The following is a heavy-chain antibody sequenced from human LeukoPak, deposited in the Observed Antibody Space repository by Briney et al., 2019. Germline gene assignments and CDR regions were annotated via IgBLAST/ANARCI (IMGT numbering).Heavy chain of an antibody. CDR3: ARQEYGPAALFDC. V-gene: IGHV3-33*08. J-gene: IGHJ4*02. CDR2: IWSDGSSI. D-gene: IGHD2/OR15-2a*01. CDR1: GFTFSSYG. Sequence: PGVSLRLSCAASGFTFSSYGMHWVRQAPGKGLEWVALIWSDGSSIHYADSVKGRFTISRDNSKNTLYLQMNSLRAEDTAIYYCARQEYGPAALFDCWGQGTLVTVSS.